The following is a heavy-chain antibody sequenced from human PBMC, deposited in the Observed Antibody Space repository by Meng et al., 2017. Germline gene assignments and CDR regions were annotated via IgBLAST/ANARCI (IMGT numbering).Heavy chain of an antibody. J-gene: IGHJ3*02. D-gene: IGHD6-19*01. CDR2: ISYDGSNK. Sequence: QVQLVEAGGGVVQPGRSLRLSWAASGFTFSSYAMHWVRQAPGKGLEWVAVISYDGSNKYYADSVKGRFTISRDNSKNTLYLQMNSLRAEDTAVYYCARSRLADAFDIWGQGTMVTVSS. CDR1: GFTFSSYA. CDR3: ARSRLADAFDI. V-gene: IGHV3-30*01.